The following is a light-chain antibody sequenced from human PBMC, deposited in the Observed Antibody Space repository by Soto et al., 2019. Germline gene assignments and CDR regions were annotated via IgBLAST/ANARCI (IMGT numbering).Light chain of an antibody. Sequence: DIRLTQSPSSLSASGGDRVTITCQASQRISTFLNWYRQKPGKAPEILIYGTSNLQTGTPSRFSGSGSGTDFTLTVSVLQPEDSATYYCQQSFTSPWTFGQGTKVEFK. CDR2: GTS. CDR1: QRISTF. CDR3: QQSFTSPWT. V-gene: IGKV1-39*01. J-gene: IGKJ1*01.